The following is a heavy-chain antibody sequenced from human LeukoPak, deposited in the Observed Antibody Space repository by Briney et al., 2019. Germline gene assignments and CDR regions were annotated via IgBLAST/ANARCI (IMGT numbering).Heavy chain of an antibody. V-gene: IGHV4-4*02. D-gene: IGHD3-10*01. CDR2: IYHSGSA. Sequence: PSGTLSLTCAVSGDSISSPNWWSWVRQPPGKGPQWIGEIYHSGSASYNPSLKSRVTIAVDMSRNQFSLKLSSVTAADTAVYYCAREGSGSYYTPFMDVWGKGTTVTISS. CDR1: GDSISSPNW. J-gene: IGHJ6*03. CDR3: AREGSGSYYTPFMDV.